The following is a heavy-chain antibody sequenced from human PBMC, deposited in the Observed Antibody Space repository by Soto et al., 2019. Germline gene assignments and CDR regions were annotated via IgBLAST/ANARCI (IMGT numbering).Heavy chain of an antibody. D-gene: IGHD6-19*01. CDR1: GFTFPAYT. J-gene: IGHJ4*02. CDR3: ANDLSIALASSR. V-gene: IGHV3-48*02. CDR2: IDSSSSTI. Sequence: EVQLVESGGGLVQPGGSLRLSCVASGFTFPAYTMNWVRQAPGKGLEWLSYIDSSSSTIYYADSVKGRFTISRDNAKNSLYLQMNSLRDEDTAVYYCANDLSIALASSRWGQGTLVTVSS.